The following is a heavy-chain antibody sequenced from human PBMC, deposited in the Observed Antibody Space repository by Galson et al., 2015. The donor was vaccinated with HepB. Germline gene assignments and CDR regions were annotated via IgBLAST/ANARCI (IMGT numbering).Heavy chain of an antibody. Sequence: SLRLSCAASGFTFSSYGMHWVRQAPGKGLEWVAVISYDGSNKYYADSVKGRFTISRDNSKNTLYLQMNSLRAEDTAVYYCASCSHVDTAMVSYSNYYYGMDVWGQGTTVTVSS. J-gene: IGHJ6*02. CDR1: GFTFSSYG. V-gene: IGHV3-30*03. CDR3: ASCSHVDTAMVSYSNYYYGMDV. CDR2: ISYDGSNK. D-gene: IGHD5-18*01.